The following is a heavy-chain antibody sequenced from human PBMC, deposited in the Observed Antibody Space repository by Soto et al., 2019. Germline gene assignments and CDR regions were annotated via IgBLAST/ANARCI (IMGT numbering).Heavy chain of an antibody. CDR3: ARAAAAGPSVFDL. D-gene: IGHD6-13*01. CDR2: IWYDGSNK. J-gene: IGHJ2*01. CDR1: GFTFSSYG. Sequence: QVQLVESGGGVVQPGRSLRLSCAASGFTFSSYGMHWVRQAPGKGLEWVAVIWYDGSNKYYADSVKGRFTISRDNSKNTLYLRMNSLRAEDTAVYYCARAAAAGPSVFDLWGRGTLVTVSS. V-gene: IGHV3-33*01.